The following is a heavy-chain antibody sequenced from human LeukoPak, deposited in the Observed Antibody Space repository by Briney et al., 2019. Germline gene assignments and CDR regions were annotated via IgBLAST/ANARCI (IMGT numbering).Heavy chain of an antibody. CDR2: ISSSGSTI. CDR1: GFTFSSYE. Sequence: PGGSLRLSCAASGFTFSSYEMNWVRQAPGKGLEWVSYISSSGSTIYYADSVKGRFTISRDNAKNSLYLQMNSLRAEDTAVYYCASRRNTLSCSSTSCSLGYWGQGTLVTVS. CDR3: ASRRNTLSCSSTSCSLGY. D-gene: IGHD2-2*01. V-gene: IGHV3-48*03. J-gene: IGHJ4*02.